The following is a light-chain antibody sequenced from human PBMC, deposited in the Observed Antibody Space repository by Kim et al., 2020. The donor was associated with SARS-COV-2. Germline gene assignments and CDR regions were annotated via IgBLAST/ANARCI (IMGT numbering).Light chain of an antibody. CDR3: HQSSSLLT. Sequence: DIVLTQSPDFQSVTPKETVTITCRASQSIGNNLHWYQQKPGQSPMLLIKYASQSFSRVPSRFSGSGSGTDFTLTINSLEAEDAITYFWHQSSSLLTFGQGTNVDIK. CDR2: YAS. CDR1: QSIGNN. V-gene: IGKV6-21*01. J-gene: IGKJ1*01.